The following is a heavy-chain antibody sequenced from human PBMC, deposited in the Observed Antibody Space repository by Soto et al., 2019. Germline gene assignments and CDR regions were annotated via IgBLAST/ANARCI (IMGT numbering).Heavy chain of an antibody. J-gene: IGHJ5*02. CDR2: IYYSGST. CDR3: ARLWFGELSTWFDP. CDR1: GGSISSYY. V-gene: IGHV4-59*01. D-gene: IGHD3-10*01. Sequence: SETLSLTCTVSGGSISSYYWSWIRQPPGKGLEWIGYIYYSGSTNYNPSLKSRVTISVDTSKNQFSLKLSSVTAADTAVYYWARLWFGELSTWFDPWGQGTLVTFS.